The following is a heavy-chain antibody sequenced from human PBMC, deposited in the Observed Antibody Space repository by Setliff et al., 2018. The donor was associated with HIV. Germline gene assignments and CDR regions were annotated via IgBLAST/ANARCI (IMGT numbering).Heavy chain of an antibody. CDR1: NGSFSGYY. D-gene: IGHD5-18*01. J-gene: IGHJ4*02. CDR3: AAWGPRYSYAPYFFDS. Sequence: KSSETLSLTCAVYNGSFSGYYWTWIRQPPGKGLEWIGEINDSGSTNYSLSLKSRVTISVDASRNQFSLRLSSVTAADTAVYYCAAWGPRYSYAPYFFDSWGQGTLVTVSS. V-gene: IGHV4-34*01. CDR2: INDSGST.